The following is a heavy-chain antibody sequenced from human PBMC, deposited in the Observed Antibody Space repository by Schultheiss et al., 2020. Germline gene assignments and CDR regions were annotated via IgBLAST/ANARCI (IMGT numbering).Heavy chain of an antibody. Sequence: SETLSLTCAVYGGSFSGYYWSWIRQPPGKGLEWIGEINHSGSTNYNPSLKSRVTISVDTSKNQFSLKLSSVTAADTAVYYCARGGSDIVVVPAARYYYYYGMDVWGQGTTVTVSS. CDR1: GGSFSGYY. D-gene: IGHD2-2*01. V-gene: IGHV4-34*01. CDR2: INHSGST. J-gene: IGHJ6*02. CDR3: ARGGSDIVVVPAARYYYYYGMDV.